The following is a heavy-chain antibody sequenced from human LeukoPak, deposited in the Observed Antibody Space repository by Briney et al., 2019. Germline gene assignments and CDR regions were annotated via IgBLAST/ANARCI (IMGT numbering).Heavy chain of an antibody. CDR1: GFTFSSYG. CDR2: IWYDGSNK. CDR3: AKARREIRAVAGYYFDY. J-gene: IGHJ4*02. D-gene: IGHD6-19*01. V-gene: IGHV3-33*06. Sequence: GRSLRLSCAASGFTFSSYGMHWVRQAPGKGLEWVAVIWYDGSNKYYADSVKGRFTISRDNSENTLYLQMNSLRAEDTAVYYCAKARREIRAVAGYYFDYWGQGTLVTVSS.